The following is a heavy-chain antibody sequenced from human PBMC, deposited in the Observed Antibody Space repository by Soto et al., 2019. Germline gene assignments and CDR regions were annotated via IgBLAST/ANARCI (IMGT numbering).Heavy chain of an antibody. CDR2: VSAYNGNT. D-gene: IGHD6-19*01. V-gene: IGHV1-18*01. CDR3: AKSEYSSGCPWDPPGY. Sequence: QVQLVQSGAEVKMPGASVKVSCKASGYIFTSHGIYWVRQAPGQGLEWLGWVSAYNGNTKYIKSLQGRVTMTTDTSTTTAHMELRRLTSNYTAVYYCAKSEYSSGCPWDPPGYWGQGTLVTVSS. CDR1: GYIFTSHG. J-gene: IGHJ4*02.